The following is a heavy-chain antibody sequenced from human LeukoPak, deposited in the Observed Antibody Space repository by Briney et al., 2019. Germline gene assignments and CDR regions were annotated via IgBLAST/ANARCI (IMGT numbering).Heavy chain of an antibody. CDR1: GGSISSYY. Sequence: ASETLSLTCTVSGGSISSYYWSWIRQPPGKGLEWIGYIYYSGSTNYNPSLKSRVTISVDTSKNQFSLKLSSVTAADTAVYYCARHKSSEAQDSSGYYLLYAFDIWGQGTMVTVSS. D-gene: IGHD3-22*01. V-gene: IGHV4-59*08. CDR3: ARHKSSEAQDSSGYYLLYAFDI. CDR2: IYYSGST. J-gene: IGHJ3*02.